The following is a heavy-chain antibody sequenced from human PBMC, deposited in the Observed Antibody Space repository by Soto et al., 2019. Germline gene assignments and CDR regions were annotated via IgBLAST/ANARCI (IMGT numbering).Heavy chain of an antibody. Sequence: ASVKVSCKASGYTFTRDGISWVRQAPGQGLEWMGWISAYNGNTNYAQKLQGRVTMATDTSTSTAYMELRSLRSDDTAVYYCGRDKTMIRGALGYWGQGTLVTSPQ. V-gene: IGHV1-18*01. CDR2: ISAYNGNT. CDR1: GYTFTRDG. CDR3: GRDKTMIRGALGY. D-gene: IGHD3-10*01. J-gene: IGHJ4*02.